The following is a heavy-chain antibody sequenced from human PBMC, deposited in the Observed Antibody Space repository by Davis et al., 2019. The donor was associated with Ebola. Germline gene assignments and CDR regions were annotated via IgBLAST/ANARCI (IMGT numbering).Heavy chain of an antibody. CDR3: ARDRHSYGSNFDY. CDR2: IIPIFGTA. V-gene: IGHV1-69*13. D-gene: IGHD5-18*01. CDR1: GGTFSSYA. Sequence: SVKVSCKASGGTFSSYAISWVRQAPGQGLEWMGGIIPIFGTANYAQKFQGRVTITADESTSTAYMELSSLRSEDTAVYYCARDRHSYGSNFDYWGQGTLVTVSS. J-gene: IGHJ4*02.